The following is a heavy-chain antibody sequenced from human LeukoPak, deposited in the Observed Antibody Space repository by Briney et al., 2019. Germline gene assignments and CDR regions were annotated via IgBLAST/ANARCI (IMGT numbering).Heavy chain of an antibody. CDR1: GGSISSGGYY. V-gene: IGHV4-31*03. CDR2: IYYSGST. CDR3: ARRGITGTTNY. Sequence: SETLSLTCTVCGGSISSGGYYWSWIRQHPGKGLEWIGYIYYSGSTYYNPSLKSRVTISVETSKNQFSLRLSSVTAADTAVYYCARRGITGTTNYWGQGTLVTVSS. J-gene: IGHJ4*02. D-gene: IGHD1-7*01.